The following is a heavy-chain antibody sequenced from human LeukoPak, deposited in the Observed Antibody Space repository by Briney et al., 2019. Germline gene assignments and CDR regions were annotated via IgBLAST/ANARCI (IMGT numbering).Heavy chain of an antibody. CDR3: VREYSSSSERAFDI. V-gene: IGHV3-74*01. D-gene: IGHD6-6*01. Sequence: VGSLRLSCAASGFTFSSYSMHWVRQAPGKGLVWVSRISTDGSSTNSADSVKGRFTISRDNAKNTLYLQMNSLRAEDTAVYYCVREYSSSSERAFDIWGQGTMVTVSP. CDR2: ISTDGSST. J-gene: IGHJ3*02. CDR1: GFTFSSYS.